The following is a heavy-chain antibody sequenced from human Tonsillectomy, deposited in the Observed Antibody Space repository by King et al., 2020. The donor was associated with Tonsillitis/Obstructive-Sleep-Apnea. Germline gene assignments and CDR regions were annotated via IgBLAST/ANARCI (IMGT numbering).Heavy chain of an antibody. D-gene: IGHD2-15*01. Sequence: QLVQSGAELKKPTSSVKVSCRAAGGTFNTYAISWVRQAPGQGLEWMGGFVPILRIANYAPKFQDRVTITADKSTNTVYMELSSLRSEDTAVYYCAGTYCSGGSCYFPYYFDYWGQGTLVTVSS. V-gene: IGHV1-69*10. J-gene: IGHJ4*02. CDR2: FVPILRIA. CDR1: GGTFNTYA. CDR3: AGTYCSGGSCYFPYYFDY.